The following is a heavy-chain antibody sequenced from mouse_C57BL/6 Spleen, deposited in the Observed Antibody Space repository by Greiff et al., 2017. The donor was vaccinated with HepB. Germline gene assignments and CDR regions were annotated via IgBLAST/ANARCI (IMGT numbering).Heavy chain of an antibody. J-gene: IGHJ4*01. D-gene: IGHD2-3*01. CDR1: GFTFSDYG. CDR3: AGGDGYHYYAMDY. CDR2: ISSGSSTI. Sequence: EVQLVESGGGLVKPGGSLKLSCAASGFTFSDYGMHWVRQAPEKGLEWVAYISSGSSTIYYADTVKGRFTISRDNAKNTLFLQMTSLRSEDTAMYYCAGGDGYHYYAMDYWGQGTSVTVSS. V-gene: IGHV5-17*01.